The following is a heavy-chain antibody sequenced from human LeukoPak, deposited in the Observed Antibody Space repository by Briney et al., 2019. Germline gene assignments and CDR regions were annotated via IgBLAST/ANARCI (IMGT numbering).Heavy chain of an antibody. CDR3: ARRGRVNNWFDP. CDR1: GASISSTSYY. Sequence: PSETLSLTCTVSGASISSTSYYSGWLRQPPGKGPDRIGSIYYSGSTYYNPSIKSRVTISVDTSKRQFSLKLSSVTAADTAVYYCARRGRVNNWFDPWGEGTLVTVSS. V-gene: IGHV4-39*01. CDR2: IYYSGST. J-gene: IGHJ5*02. D-gene: IGHD3/OR15-3a*01.